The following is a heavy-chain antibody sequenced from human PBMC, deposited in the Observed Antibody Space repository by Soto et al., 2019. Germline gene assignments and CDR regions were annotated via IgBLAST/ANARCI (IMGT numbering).Heavy chain of an antibody. CDR1: GFTFDDYA. Sequence: EVQLVESGGGLVQPGRSLRLSCAASGFTFDDYAMHWVRQAPGKGLEWVSGISWNSGSIGYADSVKGRFTISRDNAKNSLYLQMNSLRAEDTALDYCTRPSSADAFDIWGQGTMVTVSS. J-gene: IGHJ3*02. D-gene: IGHD2-2*01. CDR3: TRPSSADAFDI. V-gene: IGHV3-9*01. CDR2: ISWNSGSI.